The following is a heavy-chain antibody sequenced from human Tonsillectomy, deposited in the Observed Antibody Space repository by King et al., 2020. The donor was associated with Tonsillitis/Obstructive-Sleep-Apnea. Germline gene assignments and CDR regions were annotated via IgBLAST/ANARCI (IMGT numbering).Heavy chain of an antibody. V-gene: IGHV3-7*02. D-gene: IGHD1-7*01. CDR1: GFTFSSYW. CDR2: IKQDGSEK. Sequence: QLVQSGGGLVQPGGSLRLSCAASGFTFSSYWMSWVRQAPGKGLEWVANIKQDGSEKYYVDSVKGRFTISRDNAKNSLYLQMNSLRAEDTAVYYCASSPENWNYFNHYYYMDVWGKGTTVTVSS. J-gene: IGHJ6*03. CDR3: ASSPENWNYFNHYYYMDV.